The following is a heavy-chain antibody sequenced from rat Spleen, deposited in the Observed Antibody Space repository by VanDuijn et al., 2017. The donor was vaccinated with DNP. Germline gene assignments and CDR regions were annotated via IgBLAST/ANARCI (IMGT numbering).Heavy chain of an antibody. CDR1: GFTFNNYW. V-gene: IGHV5S10*01. Sequence: EVQLVESGGDLVQPGGSLKLSCVASGFTFNNYWMAWVRQAPKKGLEWVATIIYDGSRTYYRDSVKGRFTISRDNAKNTLYLQMNSLRSEDTATYYCTTGGAAAYWGQGTLVTVSS. CDR3: TTGGAAAY. J-gene: IGHJ3*01. CDR2: IIYDGSRT. D-gene: IGHD1-2*01.